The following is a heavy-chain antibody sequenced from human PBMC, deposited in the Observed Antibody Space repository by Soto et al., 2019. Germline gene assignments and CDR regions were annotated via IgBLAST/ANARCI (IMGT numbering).Heavy chain of an antibody. CDR3: ARGSRSLRYFDWSLFDY. Sequence: GGSLRLSCAASGFTFSSYSMNWVRQAPGKGLEWVSSISSSSSYIYYADSVKGRFTISRDNAKNSLYLQMNSLRAEDTAVYYCARGSRSLRYFDWSLFDYWGQGTLVTVSS. CDR1: GFTFSSYS. CDR2: ISSSSSYI. D-gene: IGHD3-9*01. J-gene: IGHJ4*02. V-gene: IGHV3-21*01.